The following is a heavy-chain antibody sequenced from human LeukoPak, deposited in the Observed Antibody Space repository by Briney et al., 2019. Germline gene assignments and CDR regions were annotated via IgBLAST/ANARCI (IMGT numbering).Heavy chain of an antibody. CDR1: GDSVSSNSAA. V-gene: IGHV6-1*01. J-gene: IGHJ5*02. CDR2: TYYRSKWYN. CDR3: ARGRLTVQWLVHGALNWFDP. D-gene: IGHD6-19*01. Sequence: SQTLSLTCAISGDSVSSNSAAWNWIRQSPLRGLEWLGRTYYRSKWYNDYAVSVKSRITINPDTSKNQFSLQLNSVTPDDTAVYYCARGRLTVQWLVHGALNWFDPWGQGTLVTVSS.